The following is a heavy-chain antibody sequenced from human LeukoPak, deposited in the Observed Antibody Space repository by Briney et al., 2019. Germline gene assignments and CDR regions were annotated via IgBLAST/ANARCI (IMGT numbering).Heavy chain of an antibody. Sequence: PGGSLRLSCAASGFTFSNAWMSWLRMAPGKGLGWVGRIKSKTDGGTTDYAARVKGRFTISRDNSKNTLYLQMNSLKTEDTAVYYCTTADYYDSRDYFDYWGQGTLVTVSS. CDR3: TTADYYDSRDYFDY. CDR2: IKSKTDGGTT. J-gene: IGHJ4*02. CDR1: GFTFSNAW. V-gene: IGHV3-15*01. D-gene: IGHD3-22*01.